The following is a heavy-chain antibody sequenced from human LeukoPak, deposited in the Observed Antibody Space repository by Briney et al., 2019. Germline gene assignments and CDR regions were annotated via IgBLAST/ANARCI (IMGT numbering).Heavy chain of an antibody. V-gene: IGHV4-34*01. CDR1: GVSFSGYY. Sequence: SETLSLTCAVYGVSFSGYYWSWLRQPPGKGLEWIGEINHSGSTNYNPSLKSRVTISVDTSKNQFSVKLSSVTAADTAVYYCARVRGYCGGDCYSAPTLYYYYGMDVWGQGTTVTVSS. CDR3: ARVRGYCGGDCYSAPTLYYYYGMDV. CDR2: INHSGST. D-gene: IGHD2-21*02. J-gene: IGHJ6*02.